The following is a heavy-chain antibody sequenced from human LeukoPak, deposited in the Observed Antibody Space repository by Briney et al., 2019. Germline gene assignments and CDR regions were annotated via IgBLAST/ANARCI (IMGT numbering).Heavy chain of an antibody. J-gene: IGHJ4*02. CDR3: ARAGGRLDDFWSGYYFNY. CDR1: GGTFSSYA. CDR2: IIPIFGTA. D-gene: IGHD3-3*01. Sequence: ASVKVSCKASGGTFSSYAISWVRQAPGQGLEWMGGIIPIFGTANYAQKFQGRVTITADESMSTAYMELSSLRSEDTAVYYCARAGGRLDDFWSGYYFNYWGQGTLVTVSS. V-gene: IGHV1-69*13.